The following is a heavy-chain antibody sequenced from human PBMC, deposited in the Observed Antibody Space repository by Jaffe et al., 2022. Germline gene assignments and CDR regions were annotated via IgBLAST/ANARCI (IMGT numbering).Heavy chain of an antibody. CDR3: ARQPPYDYIWGSYRYFWDRFVSYFDY. Sequence: QLQLQESGPGLVKPSETLSLTCTVSGGSISSSSYYWGWIRQPPGKGLEWIGSIYYSGSTYYNPSLKSRVTISVDTSKNQFSLKLSSVTAADTAVYYCARQPPYDYIWGSYRYFWDRFVSYFDYWGQGTLVTVSS. CDR1: GGSISSSSYY. V-gene: IGHV4-39*01. D-gene: IGHD3-16*02. CDR2: IYYSGST. J-gene: IGHJ4*02.